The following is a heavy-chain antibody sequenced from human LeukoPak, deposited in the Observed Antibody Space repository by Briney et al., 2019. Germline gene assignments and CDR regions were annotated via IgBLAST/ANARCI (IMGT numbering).Heavy chain of an antibody. Sequence: GGSLRLSCAASGFTFSSYSMNWVRQAPGKGLEGVSSISSSSSYIYYADSVKGRFTISRDNAKNSLYLQMNSLRAEDTAVYYCARVRLLAARPGGMDVWGQGTTVTVSS. J-gene: IGHJ6*02. CDR3: ARVRLLAARPGGMDV. V-gene: IGHV3-21*01. CDR1: GFTFSSYS. D-gene: IGHD6-6*01. CDR2: ISSSSSYI.